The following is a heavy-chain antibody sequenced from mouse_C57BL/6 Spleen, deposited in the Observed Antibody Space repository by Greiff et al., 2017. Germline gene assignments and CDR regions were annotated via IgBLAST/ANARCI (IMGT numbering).Heavy chain of an antibody. CDR2: IDPSDSYT. CDR1: GYTFTSYW. D-gene: IGHD4-1*01. CDR3: ARRVLGYFDY. V-gene: IGHV1-69*01. Sequence: QVQLQQPGAELVMPGASVKLSCKASGYTFTSYWMHWVKQRPGQGLEWIGEIDPSDSYTNYNQKFKGKSTLTVDKSSSTAYMQLSSLTSEDSAVYYCARRVLGYFDYWGQGTTLTVSS. J-gene: IGHJ2*01.